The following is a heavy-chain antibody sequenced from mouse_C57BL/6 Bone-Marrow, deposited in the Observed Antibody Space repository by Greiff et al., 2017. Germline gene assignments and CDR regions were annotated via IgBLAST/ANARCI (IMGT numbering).Heavy chain of an antibody. CDR2: INPCSGDT. J-gene: IGHJ3*01. V-gene: IGHV1-20*01. CDR1: GYSFTGYF. CDR3: ARADYGNCAWFAD. D-gene: IGHD2-1*01. Sequence: LQQSGPELAKPGASVKLSCKASGYSFTGYFMHWVMQSPGQSLEWIGCINPCSGDTFYNQKFKGKATLTADKSSSTAYMELRSRTYEESAVYYCARADYGNCAWFADWGQGTLGTVSA.